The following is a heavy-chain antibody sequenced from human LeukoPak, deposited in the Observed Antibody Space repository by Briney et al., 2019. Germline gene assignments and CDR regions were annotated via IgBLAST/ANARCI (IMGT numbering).Heavy chain of an antibody. Sequence: PSETLSLTCAVYGGSFSGYYWSWIRQPPGKGLEWIGEINHSGSTNYNPSLKSRVTISVDTSKNQFSLKLSSVTAADTAVYYCARNEIDYGDYVIDYWGQGTLVTVSS. CDR3: ARNEIDYGDYVIDY. D-gene: IGHD4-17*01. CDR2: INHSGST. J-gene: IGHJ4*02. CDR1: GGSFSGYY. V-gene: IGHV4-34*01.